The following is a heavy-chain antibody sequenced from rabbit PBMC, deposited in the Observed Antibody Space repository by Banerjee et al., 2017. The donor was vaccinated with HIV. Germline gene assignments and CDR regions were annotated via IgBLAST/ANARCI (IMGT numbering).Heavy chain of an antibody. V-gene: IGHV1S40*01. CDR3: ARDAGYAGSNL. J-gene: IGHJ4*01. CDR1: GFSFSTYYY. D-gene: IGHD4-2*01. Sequence: QSLEESGGDLVKPGASLTLTCTASGFSFSTYYYMCWVRQAPGKGLELIACIYTGNSGSTWYASWAKGRFTISKTSSTTVTLQMTSLTAADTATYFCARDAGYAGSNLWGQGTLVTVS. CDR2: IYTGNSGST.